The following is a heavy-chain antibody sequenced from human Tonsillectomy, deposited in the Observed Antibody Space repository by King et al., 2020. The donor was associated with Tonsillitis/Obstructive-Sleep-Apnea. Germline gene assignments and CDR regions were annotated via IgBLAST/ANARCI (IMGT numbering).Heavy chain of an antibody. V-gene: IGHV1-69*09. Sequence: VQLVESGAEVKKPGSSVKVSCKASGGTFSSYAISWVRQAPGQGLEWMGRIIPILGIANYAQQFQGRVTITADKSTSTAYMELSSLISEDTAVYYCARDLTGDKDYWGQGTLVTVSS. D-gene: IGHD7-27*01. CDR1: GGTFSSYA. J-gene: IGHJ4*02. CDR2: IIPILGIA. CDR3: ARDLTGDKDY.